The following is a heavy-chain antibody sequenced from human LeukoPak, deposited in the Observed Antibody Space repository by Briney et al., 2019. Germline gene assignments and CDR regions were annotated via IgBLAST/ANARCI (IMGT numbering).Heavy chain of an antibody. Sequence: GGSLRLSCTASGFTFSSYSMNWVRQAPGKGLEWVSYISSSCTIYYADSVKGRFTISRDNAKNSLYLQMSSLRDEDTAVYYCARANGMDVWGQGTTVTVSS. CDR3: ARANGMDV. V-gene: IGHV3-48*02. J-gene: IGHJ6*02. CDR1: GFTFSSYS. CDR2: ISSSCTI.